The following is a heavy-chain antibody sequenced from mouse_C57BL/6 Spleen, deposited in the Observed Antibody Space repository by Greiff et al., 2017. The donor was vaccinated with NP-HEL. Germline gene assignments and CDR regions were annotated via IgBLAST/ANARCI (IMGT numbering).Heavy chain of an antibody. V-gene: IGHV1-82*01. J-gene: IGHJ2*01. CDR1: GYAFSSSW. CDR3: ARAQYGSSYYFDY. D-gene: IGHD1-1*01. Sequence: VQGVESGPELVKPGASVKISCKASGYAFSSSWMNWVKQRPGKGLEWIGRIYPGDGDTNYNGKFKGKATLTADKPSSTAYMQLSSLTSEDSAVYFCARAQYGSSYYFDYWGQGTTLTVSS. CDR2: IYPGDGDT.